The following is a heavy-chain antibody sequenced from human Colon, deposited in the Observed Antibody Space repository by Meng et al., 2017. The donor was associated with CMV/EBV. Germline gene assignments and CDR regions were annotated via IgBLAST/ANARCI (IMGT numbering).Heavy chain of an antibody. J-gene: IGHJ4*02. D-gene: IGHD2-15*01. CDR3: ARDLGLIVVVVPFDY. Sequence: ASVKVSCKASGYTFSSYGISWVRQAPGQGLEWMGWISIYNGDTKYAQKLQGRVTMTTDTSTSTAYMELRSLRSDDTAVYFRARDLGLIVVVVPFDYWGQGTLVTVSS. V-gene: IGHV1-18*01. CDR1: GYTFSSYG. CDR2: ISIYNGDT.